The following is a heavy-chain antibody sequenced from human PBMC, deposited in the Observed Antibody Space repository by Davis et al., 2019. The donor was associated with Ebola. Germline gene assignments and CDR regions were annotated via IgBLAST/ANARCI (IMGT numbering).Heavy chain of an antibody. J-gene: IGHJ4*02. CDR1: GYTFTAHY. D-gene: IGHD3-3*01. V-gene: IGHV1-2*02. Sequence: ASVKVSCKASGYTFTAHYLHWVRQAPGQGLEWMGWINPNSGDTKYAQKFQGIISMTRDTTTNTAYMELTRPTFADTAVYFCARGSNFWSGYFMAYFDSWGQGTLVTVSS. CDR2: INPNSGDT. CDR3: ARGSNFWSGYFMAYFDS.